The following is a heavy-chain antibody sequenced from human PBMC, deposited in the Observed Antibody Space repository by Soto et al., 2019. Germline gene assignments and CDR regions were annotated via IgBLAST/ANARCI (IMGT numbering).Heavy chain of an antibody. J-gene: IGHJ6*02. CDR3: ARDTAIVVVPAAHYYYYYYGMDV. CDR1: GFTFSSYW. D-gene: IGHD2-2*01. CDR2: INSDGSST. Sequence: PGGSLRLSCAASGFTFSSYWMHWVRQAPGKGLVLVSRINSDGSSTSYADSVKGRFTISRDNAKNTLYLQMNSLRAEDTAVYYCARDTAIVVVPAAHYYYYYYGMDVWGQGTTVTVSS. V-gene: IGHV3-74*01.